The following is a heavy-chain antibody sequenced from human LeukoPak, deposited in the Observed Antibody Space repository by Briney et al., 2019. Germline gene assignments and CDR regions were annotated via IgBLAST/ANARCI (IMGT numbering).Heavy chain of an antibody. CDR2: ISSTSTYI. J-gene: IGHJ4*02. V-gene: IGHV3-21*01. CDR1: GFTFSSYA. D-gene: IGHD3-10*01. CDR3: ASHGSGTVPR. Sequence: GGSLRLSCAASGFTFSSYAMNWVRQAPGKGLEWASSISSTSTYIFYADSVKGRFTTSRDNARNSLYLQMNSLRADDTAVYYCASHGSGTVPRWGQGTLVTVSS.